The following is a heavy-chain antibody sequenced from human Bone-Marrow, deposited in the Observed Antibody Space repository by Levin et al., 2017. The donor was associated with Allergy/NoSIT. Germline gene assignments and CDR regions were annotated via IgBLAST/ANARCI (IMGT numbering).Heavy chain of an antibody. D-gene: IGHD3-3*01. CDR1: GYTFTSYG. Sequence: GESLKISCKASGYTFTSYGISWVRQAPGQGLEWMGWISAYNGNTNYAQKLQGRVTMTTDTSTSTAYMELRSLRSDDTAVYYCARDLITISSYMDVWGKGTTVTVSS. V-gene: IGHV1-18*01. J-gene: IGHJ6*03. CDR2: ISAYNGNT. CDR3: ARDLITISSYMDV.